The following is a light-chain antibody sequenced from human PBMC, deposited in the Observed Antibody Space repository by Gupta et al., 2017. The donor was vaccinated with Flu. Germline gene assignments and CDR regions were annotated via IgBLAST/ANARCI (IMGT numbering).Light chain of an antibody. V-gene: IGKV2D-29*01. J-gene: IGKJ4*01. CDR3: MQAIEVTVT. CDR1: HSLLHSDGKTY. CDR2: DVS. Sequence: ISCKSSHSLLHSDGKTYLYWYLQKPGQPPQLLIHDVSNRFSGVPDRFSGGGSGTDFTLKISRVEAEDVGVYYCMQAIEVTVTFGGGTKVELK.